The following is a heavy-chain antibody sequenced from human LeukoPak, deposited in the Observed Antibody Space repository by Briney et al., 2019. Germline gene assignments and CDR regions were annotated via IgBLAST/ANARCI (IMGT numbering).Heavy chain of an antibody. CDR2: IYYSGST. Sequence: SETLSLTCTVSGGSISSHYWSWIRQPPGKGLEWIGYIYYSGSTYYNPSLKSRVTISVDTSKNQFSLKLSSVTAADTAVYYCARDVEDYDFWSGSRQGWFDPWGQGTLVTVSS. D-gene: IGHD3-3*01. CDR3: ARDVEDYDFWSGSRQGWFDP. V-gene: IGHV4-59*11. J-gene: IGHJ5*02. CDR1: GGSISSHY.